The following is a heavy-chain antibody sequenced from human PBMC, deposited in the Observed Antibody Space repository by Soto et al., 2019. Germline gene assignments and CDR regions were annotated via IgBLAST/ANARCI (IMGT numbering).Heavy chain of an antibody. CDR1: GGSISGSYYY. J-gene: IGHJ4*02. CDR3: ATSQKGYNWNYFDH. D-gene: IGHD1-20*01. Sequence: SETLSLTCAVSGGSISGSYYYWAWLRQSPGKGPEWIGSVFYTGFTSYNPSLESRVSVSVDTSKSQFSLKLSAVTAADTAVYYCATSQKGYNWNYFDHWGQGXLVTVYS. CDR2: VFYTGFT. V-gene: IGHV4-39*01.